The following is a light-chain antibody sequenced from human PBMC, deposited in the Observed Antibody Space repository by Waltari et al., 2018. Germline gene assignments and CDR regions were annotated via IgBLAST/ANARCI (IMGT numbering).Light chain of an antibody. V-gene: IGKV2D-29*01. CDR3: MQSIQLPRT. Sequence: DIVMTQTRLSLSGTPGQPASISCKSSQSLLHSDGKPYLYWYLQMPGQPPQLLLYEVSNRFSGVPDNFSGRGSGTDFTLKISRVEAEDVGVYYCMQSIQLPRTFGQGTKLESK. J-gene: IGKJ2*02. CDR2: EVS. CDR1: QSLLHSDGKPY.